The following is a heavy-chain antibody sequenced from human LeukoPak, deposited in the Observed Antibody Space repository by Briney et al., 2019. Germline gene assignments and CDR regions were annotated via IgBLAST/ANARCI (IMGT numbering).Heavy chain of an antibody. CDR3: ARGNYVLHN. D-gene: IGHD1-7*01. J-gene: IGHJ4*02. V-gene: IGHV3-74*01. Sequence: GGSLRLSCATSGSTFSSDWMHWVRQAPGKGLVWVSRINNDGSITTYADSVKGRFTISRDSARNTLNLQMNRLRAEDTAVYYCARGNYVLHNWGQGTRVTVSS. CDR2: INNDGSIT. CDR1: GSTFSSDW.